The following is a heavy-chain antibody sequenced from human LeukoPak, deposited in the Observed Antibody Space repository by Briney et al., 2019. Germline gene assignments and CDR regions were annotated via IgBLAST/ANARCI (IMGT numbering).Heavy chain of an antibody. CDR3: ARRHLDYGDYGLWLDL. CDR2: INTNTGNP. CDR1: GYTFTSYA. D-gene: IGHD4-17*01. Sequence: ASVKVSCKASGYTFTSYAMNWVRQAPGQGLEWMGWINTNTGNPTYAQGFTGRFVFSLDTSVSTAYLQISSLKAEDTAVYYCARRHLDYGDYGLWLDLWGRGTLVTVSS. J-gene: IGHJ2*01. V-gene: IGHV7-4-1*02.